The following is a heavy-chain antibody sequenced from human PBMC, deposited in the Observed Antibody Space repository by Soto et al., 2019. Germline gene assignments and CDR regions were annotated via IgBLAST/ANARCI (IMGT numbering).Heavy chain of an antibody. CDR1: GYTLSELF. CDR2: FDPEDGET. D-gene: IGHD5-18*01. Sequence: ASVKVSCKVSGYTLSELFIHWVRQAPGKGLEWMGGFDPEDGETIYAQKFKGRVTMTEDTSTDTVYMELSSLRSEDTAVYYCATARGYIHGYPCFDSWGQGTLVTVSS. J-gene: IGHJ4*02. CDR3: ATARGYIHGYPCFDS. V-gene: IGHV1-24*01.